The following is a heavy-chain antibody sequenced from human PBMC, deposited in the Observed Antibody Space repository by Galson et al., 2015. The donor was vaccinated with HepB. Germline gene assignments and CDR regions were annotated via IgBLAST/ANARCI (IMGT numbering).Heavy chain of an antibody. CDR1: GFTFSSYA. Sequence: LRLSCAASGFTFSSYAMHWVRQAPGKGLEWVAVIWYDGSNKYYADSVKGRFTISRDNSKNTLYLQMNSLRAEDTAVYYCARDRVPAAIGDYYYYYMDVWGKGTTVTVSS. CDR2: IWYDGSNK. V-gene: IGHV3-33*01. CDR3: ARDRVPAAIGDYYYYYMDV. J-gene: IGHJ6*03. D-gene: IGHD2-2*01.